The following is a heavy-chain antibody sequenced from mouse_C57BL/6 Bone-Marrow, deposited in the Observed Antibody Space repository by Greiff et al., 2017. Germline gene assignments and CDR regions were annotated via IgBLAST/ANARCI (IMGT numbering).Heavy chain of an antibody. D-gene: IGHD2-2*01. J-gene: IGHJ4*01. Sequence: VQLKQSVAELVRPGASVKLSCTASGFNIKNTYMHWVKQRPEQGLEWIGRIDPANGNTKYAPKFQGKATITADTSSNTAYLQLSSLTSEATAIYYCARRDYYGYDEDAMDYWGQGTSVTVSS. CDR2: IDPANGNT. CDR1: GFNIKNTY. CDR3: ARRDYYGYDEDAMDY. V-gene: IGHV14-3*01.